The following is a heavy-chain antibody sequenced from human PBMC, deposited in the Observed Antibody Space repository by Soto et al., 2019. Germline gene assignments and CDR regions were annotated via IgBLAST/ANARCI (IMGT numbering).Heavy chain of an antibody. D-gene: IGHD3-10*01. CDR1: GGSFSGYY. J-gene: IGHJ5*02. CDR2: INHSGST. Sequence: QVQLQQWGAGLLKPSETLSLTCAVYGGSFSGYYWSWIRQPPGKGLEWIGEINHSGSTNYNPSLKSRVTISVDTSKTQFSLKLSSVTAADTAVYYCARGDGSGSFWFDPWGQGTLVTVSS. V-gene: IGHV4-34*01. CDR3: ARGDGSGSFWFDP.